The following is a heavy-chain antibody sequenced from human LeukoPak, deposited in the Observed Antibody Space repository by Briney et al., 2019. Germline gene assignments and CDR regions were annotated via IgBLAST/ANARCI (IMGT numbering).Heavy chain of an antibody. V-gene: IGHV1-69*13. CDR1: GGTFSSYA. CDR2: IIPIFGTA. D-gene: IGHD6-13*01. Sequence: SVKVSCKASGGTFSSYAISWVRQAPGQGLEWMGGIIPIFGTANYAQKFQGRVTITADESTSTAYMELSSLRSEDTAVYYCARDHSSSGQLFDYWGQGTLVTVSS. CDR3: ARDHSSSGQLFDY. J-gene: IGHJ4*02.